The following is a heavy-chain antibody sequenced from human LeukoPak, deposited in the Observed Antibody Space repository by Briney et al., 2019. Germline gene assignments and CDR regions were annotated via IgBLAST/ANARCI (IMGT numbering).Heavy chain of an antibody. CDR1: GGSIINYY. D-gene: IGHD2-8*02. Sequence: PSETLSLTCTVSGGSIINYYWSWIRQSAGKGLEWLGRIYITGSTNYNPSLKSRLTMSVDTSKNQFSLNLRAVTAADTAVYYCARLKFYDSTGHSPGYYMDPWGKGIAVTVSS. V-gene: IGHV4-4*07. CDR3: ARLKFYDSTGHSPGYYMDP. CDR2: IYITGST. J-gene: IGHJ6*03.